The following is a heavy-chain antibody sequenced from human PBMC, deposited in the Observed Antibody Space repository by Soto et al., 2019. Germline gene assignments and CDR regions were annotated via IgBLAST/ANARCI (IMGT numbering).Heavy chain of an antibody. CDR1: GGSLSNYA. J-gene: IGHJ4*02. V-gene: IGHV1-69*01. D-gene: IGHD1-26*01. Sequence: QVQLVQSGAEVRKPGSSVTVSCTASGGSLSNYAISWVRQAPGQGLEWMGGIIGVYGAANAAQKFQGRVTITADESTNAAYMELTSLKSEDTAVYYCARTIVGTTTAYFDSWGQGTLVIVSS. CDR2: IIGVYGAA. CDR3: ARTIVGTTTAYFDS.